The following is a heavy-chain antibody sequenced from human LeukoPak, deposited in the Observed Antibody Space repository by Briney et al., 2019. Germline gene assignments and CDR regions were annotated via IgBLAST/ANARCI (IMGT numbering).Heavy chain of an antibody. CDR3: ARGYCSSTSCYGAAFDI. CDR2: INHSGST. CDR1: GGSFSGYS. V-gene: IGHV4-34*01. D-gene: IGHD2-2*01. J-gene: IGHJ3*02. Sequence: SETLSLTCAVNGGSFSGYSWSWIRQPPGKGLEWIGEINHSGSTKYNPSLRSRVTISVDTSKKQLSLELSSMTAADTAVYYCARGYCSSTSCYGAAFDIWGQGTMVTVSS.